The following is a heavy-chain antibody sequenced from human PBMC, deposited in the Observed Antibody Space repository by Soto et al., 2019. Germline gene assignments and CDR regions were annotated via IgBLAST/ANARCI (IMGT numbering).Heavy chain of an antibody. Sequence: SVKVSCKASGFTFTSSAVQWVRQARGQRLEWIGWIVVGSGNTNYAQKFQERVTITRDMSTSTAYMELSSLRSEDTALYYCAKSHTTSGWYVTTDYWGQGTRVTVSS. CDR1: GFTFTSSA. CDR2: IVVGSGNT. D-gene: IGHD6-19*01. CDR3: AKSHTTSGWYVTTDY. V-gene: IGHV1-58*01. J-gene: IGHJ4*02.